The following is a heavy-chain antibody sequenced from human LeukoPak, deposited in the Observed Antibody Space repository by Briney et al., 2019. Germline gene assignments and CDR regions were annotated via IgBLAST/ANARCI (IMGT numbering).Heavy chain of an antibody. D-gene: IGHD6-13*01. CDR3: AKDYGYSSSWYDY. CDR2: ISWNSASV. J-gene: IGHJ4*02. V-gene: IGHV3-9*01. Sequence: GGSLRLSCAASGFTFDVYGMHWVRQAPGKGLEWVSSISWNSASVGYVDSVKGRFTISRDNAKNSLYLQMNSLRAEDTALYYCAKDYGYSSSWYDYWGQGTLVTVSS. CDR1: GFTFDVYG.